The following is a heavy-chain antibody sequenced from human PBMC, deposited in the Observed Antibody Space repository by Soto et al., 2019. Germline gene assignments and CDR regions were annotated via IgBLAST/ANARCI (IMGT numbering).Heavy chain of an antibody. CDR1: GGSCSGYY. Sequence: SETLSLTCAVYGGSCSGYYWSWIRQPPGTGLEWIGEINHSGSTNYNPSLKSRVTISVDTSKNQFSLKLTSVTAADTAVYYCARDKITGPFDYWGQGTLVTVSS. D-gene: IGHD2-8*02. CDR2: INHSGST. J-gene: IGHJ4*02. V-gene: IGHV4-34*01. CDR3: ARDKITGPFDY.